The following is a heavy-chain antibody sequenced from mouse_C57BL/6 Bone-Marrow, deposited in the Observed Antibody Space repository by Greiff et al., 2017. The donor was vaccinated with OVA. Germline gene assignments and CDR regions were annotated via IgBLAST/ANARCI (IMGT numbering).Heavy chain of an antibody. D-gene: IGHD2-4*01. J-gene: IGHJ3*01. CDR2: INPYNGGT. Sequence: VQLQQSGPVLVKPGASVKMSCKASGYTFTDYYMNWVKQSHGKSLEWIGVINPYNGGTSYNQKFKGKATLTVDKSSSTAYMELNSLTSEDSAVYYCARPIYYDYGWFAYWGQGTLVTVSA. CDR1: GYTFTDYY. V-gene: IGHV1-19*01. CDR3: ARPIYYDYGWFAY.